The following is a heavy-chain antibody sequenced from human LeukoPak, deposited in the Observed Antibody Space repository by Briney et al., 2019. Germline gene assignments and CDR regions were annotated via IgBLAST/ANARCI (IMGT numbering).Heavy chain of an antibody. Sequence: GGSLRLSCAASGFTVSTNYMSWVRQAPGKGLEWVSIIYSGGSTYYADSVKGRFTISRDISQNTVYLQMNSLRAEDTAVYYCARDLGYSAYATVRGNDVEIWGQGIMVTVSS. J-gene: IGHJ3*02. CDR2: IYSGGST. CDR3: ARDLGYSAYATVRGNDVEI. D-gene: IGHD5-12*01. CDR1: GFTVSTNY. V-gene: IGHV3-66*01.